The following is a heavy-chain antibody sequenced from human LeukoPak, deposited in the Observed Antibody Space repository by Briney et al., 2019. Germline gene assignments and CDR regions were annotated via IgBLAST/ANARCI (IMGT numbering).Heavy chain of an antibody. CDR2: IYYSGST. V-gene: IGHV4-39*07. Sequence: SETLSLTCTVSGGSISSSSYYWGWIRQPPGKGLEWIGSIYYSGSTYYNPSLKSRVTISVDKSKNQFSLRLSSVTAADTAVYYCAKIYCSSITCYLDFWGQGTLVTVSS. D-gene: IGHD2-2*01. J-gene: IGHJ4*02. CDR1: GGSISSSSYY. CDR3: AKIYCSSITCYLDF.